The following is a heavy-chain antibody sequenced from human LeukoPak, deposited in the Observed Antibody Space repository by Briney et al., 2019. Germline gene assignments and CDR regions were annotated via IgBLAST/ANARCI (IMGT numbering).Heavy chain of an antibody. J-gene: IGHJ4*02. CDR1: GFTFSSNC. Sequence: GGSLRLSCAASGFTFSSNCMSWVRQAPGKGLEWVANIQKDGSEHSHVASVKGRFTISRDNAKNTLYLQMNSLRAEDTAVYYCARLRRENYFDYWGQGTLVTVSS. CDR2: IQKDGSEH. D-gene: IGHD1-26*01. V-gene: IGHV3-7*04. CDR3: ARLRRENYFDY.